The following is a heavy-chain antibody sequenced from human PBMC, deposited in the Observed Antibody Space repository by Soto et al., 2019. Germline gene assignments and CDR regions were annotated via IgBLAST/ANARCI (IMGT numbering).Heavy chain of an antibody. CDR3: ARGVTVFGLVSRFWFDP. Sequence: PSETLSLTCTVSGGSISSGVYSWSWVRQSPGKGLEWIGHIYNSGITYYNPSLKSRVVISIDTSRNQFSLRLNSLTAADRAVYFCARGVTVFGLVSRFWFDPWGQGTVVTVSS. D-gene: IGHD3-3*01. V-gene: IGHV4-30-4*01. CDR2: IYNSGIT. J-gene: IGHJ5*02. CDR1: GGSISSGVYS.